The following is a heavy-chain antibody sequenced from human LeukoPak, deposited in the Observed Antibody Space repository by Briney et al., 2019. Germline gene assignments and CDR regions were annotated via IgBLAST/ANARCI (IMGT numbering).Heavy chain of an antibody. J-gene: IGHJ4*02. V-gene: IGHV3-23*01. CDR3: AKLSAVVTVVATVDY. Sequence: PGGALRLSCAASGFTFTSYAMTWVRQAPGEGLQWVSAISGSGGSTYYADSVKGRFTISRDNSKNTLYLQMNSLRAEDTAVYYCAKLSAVVTVVATVDYWGQGTLVTVSS. CDR2: ISGSGGST. D-gene: IGHD2-15*01. CDR1: GFTFTSYA.